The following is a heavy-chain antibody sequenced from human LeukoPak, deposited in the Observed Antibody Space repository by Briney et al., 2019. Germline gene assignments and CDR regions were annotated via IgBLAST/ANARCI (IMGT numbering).Heavy chain of an antibody. CDR3: ARAPTAHFDY. J-gene: IGHJ4*02. CDR1: GFTFSSYA. Sequence: PGGSLRLSCAASGFTFSSYAMNWVRQAPGKGLEWVSGTSASGGGTYYADSVKGRVTISRDNSKNTLYLQMDSLRAEDTAVYYCARAPTAHFDYWGQGTLVTVSS. CDR2: TSASGGGT. D-gene: IGHD5-18*01. V-gene: IGHV3-23*01.